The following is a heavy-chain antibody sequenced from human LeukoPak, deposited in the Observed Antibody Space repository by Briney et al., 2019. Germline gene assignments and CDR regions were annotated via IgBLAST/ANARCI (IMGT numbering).Heavy chain of an antibody. V-gene: IGHV3-33*08. D-gene: IGHD3-16*02. CDR2: IWYGGSNK. CDR3: AIGMNDYVWGSYRYTDAFDI. Sequence: GGSLRLSCAASGFTFSSYGMHWVRQAPGKGLEWVAVIWYGGSNKYYADSVKGRFTISRDNSKNTLYLQMNSLRAEDTAVYYCAIGMNDYVWGSYRYTDAFDIWGQGTMVTVSS. CDR1: GFTFSSYG. J-gene: IGHJ3*02.